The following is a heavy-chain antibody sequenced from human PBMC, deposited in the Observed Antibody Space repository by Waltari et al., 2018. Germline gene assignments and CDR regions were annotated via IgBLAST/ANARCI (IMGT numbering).Heavy chain of an antibody. J-gene: IGHJ4*02. CDR1: GFTFSHFE. V-gene: IGHV3-48*03. D-gene: IGHD3-10*01. CDR3: VRKGRITHFYFDS. Sequence: EVQLVESGGAFVHPGGSLRLSCVVSGFTFSHFEFNWVRQAPGKGLEWVSYIGAGGTPIYYADSVKGRFTISRDNAKNSLFLEMSSLRAEDTALYYCVRKGRITHFYFDSWGQGTPVTVSS. CDR2: IGAGGTPI.